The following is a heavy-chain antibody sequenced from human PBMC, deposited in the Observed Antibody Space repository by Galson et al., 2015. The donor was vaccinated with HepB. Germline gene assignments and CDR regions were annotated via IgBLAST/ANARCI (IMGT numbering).Heavy chain of an antibody. CDR1: GFTFSSYG. J-gene: IGHJ4*02. CDR2: IWYDGSNK. D-gene: IGHD1-26*01. V-gene: IGHV3-33*08. Sequence: SLRLSCAASGFTFSSYGMHWVRQAPGKGLEWVAVIWYDGSNKYYADSVKGRFTISRDNSKNTLYLQMNSLRAEDTAVYYCARDLLLVGATSLDYWGQGTLVTVSS. CDR3: ARDLLLVGATSLDY.